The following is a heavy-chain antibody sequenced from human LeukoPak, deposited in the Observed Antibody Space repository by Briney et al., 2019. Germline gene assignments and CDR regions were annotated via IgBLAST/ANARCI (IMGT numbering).Heavy chain of an antibody. CDR3: AIGDCSGGSCYSVWERLVYDY. CDR1: GGSISSSSYY. CDR2: IYYSGST. Sequence: SETLSLTCTVSGGSISSSSYYWGWIRQPPGKGLEWIGSIYYSGSTYYNPSLKSRVTISVDTSKNQFSLKLSSVTAADTAVYYCAIGDCSGGSCYSVWERLVYDYWGQGTLVTVSS. D-gene: IGHD2-15*01. J-gene: IGHJ4*02. V-gene: IGHV4-39*07.